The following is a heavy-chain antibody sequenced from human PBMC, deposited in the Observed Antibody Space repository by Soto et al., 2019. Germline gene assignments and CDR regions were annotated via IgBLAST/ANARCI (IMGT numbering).Heavy chain of an antibody. Sequence: EVQLMESGGGLVQPGGSLRLSCAASGFTFSSYSMNWVRQAPGKGLEWVSYISSSSSTIYYADSVKGRFTISRDNAKNSLYLQMNSLRAEDTAVYYCARVDEWELPYYYGMDVWGQGTTVTVSS. CDR1: GFTFSSYS. J-gene: IGHJ6*02. CDR3: ARVDEWELPYYYGMDV. CDR2: ISSSSSTI. D-gene: IGHD1-26*01. V-gene: IGHV3-48*01.